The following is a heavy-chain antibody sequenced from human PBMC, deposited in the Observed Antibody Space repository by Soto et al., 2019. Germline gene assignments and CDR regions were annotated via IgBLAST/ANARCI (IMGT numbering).Heavy chain of an antibody. V-gene: IGHV3-21*01. CDR3: ARVLDYYYVWGSYPLNWFAP. J-gene: IGHJ5*02. CDR2: ITSSSSYI. Sequence: EVQLVESGGGLVKPGGSLRLSCAASGFTFSSYIMNWVRQAPGKGLEWVSSITSSSSYIYYADSVKGRFTISRDNAKNSLYLQMNSLRAEDTAVSYCARVLDYYYVWGSYPLNWFAPWGQGTLVTVSS. CDR1: GFTFSSYI. D-gene: IGHD3-16*02.